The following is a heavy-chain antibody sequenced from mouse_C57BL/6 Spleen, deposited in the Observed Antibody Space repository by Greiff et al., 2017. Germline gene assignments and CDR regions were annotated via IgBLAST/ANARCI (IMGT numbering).Heavy chain of an antibody. CDR1: GYTFTNYW. CDR2: IYPGGGYT. CDR3: ARSSYGYGGDYYAMDY. V-gene: IGHV1-63*01. Sequence: QVQLKESGAELVRPGTSVKMSCKASGYTFTNYWIGWAKQRPGHGLEWIGDIYPGGGYTNYNEKFKGKATLTADKSSSTAYMQFSSLTSEDSAIYDCARSSYGYGGDYYAMDYWGQGTSVTVSS. J-gene: IGHJ4*01. D-gene: IGHD2-9*01.